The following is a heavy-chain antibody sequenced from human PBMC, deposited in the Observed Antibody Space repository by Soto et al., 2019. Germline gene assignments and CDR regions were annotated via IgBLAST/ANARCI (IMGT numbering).Heavy chain of an antibody. J-gene: IGHJ4*02. V-gene: IGHV3-48*01. CDR1: GFTFSSYS. CDR2: ISSSSSTI. CDR3: ARDIIGTTVTTEFDY. D-gene: IGHD4-17*01. Sequence: GGSLRLSCAASGFTFSSYSMNWVRQAPGKGLEWVSYISSSSSTIYYADSVKGRFTISRDNAKNLLYLQMNSLRAEDTAVYYCARDIIGTTVTTEFDYWGQGTLVTVSS.